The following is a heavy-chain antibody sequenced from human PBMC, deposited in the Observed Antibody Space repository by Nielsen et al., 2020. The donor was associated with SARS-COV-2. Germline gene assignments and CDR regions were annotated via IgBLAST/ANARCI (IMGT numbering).Heavy chain of an antibody. J-gene: IGHJ4*02. CDR2: IYHSGST. V-gene: IGHV4-38-2*02. Sequence: SETLSLTCTVSGYSISSGYYWGWIRQHPGKGLEWIGIIYHSGSTYYNPSLKSRVPISVDTSKNQFSLKLSSVTAADTALYYFARTMTTVTRTFDFCGQGTLVTVSS. CDR1: GYSISSGYY. CDR3: ARTMTTVTRTFDF. D-gene: IGHD4-17*01.